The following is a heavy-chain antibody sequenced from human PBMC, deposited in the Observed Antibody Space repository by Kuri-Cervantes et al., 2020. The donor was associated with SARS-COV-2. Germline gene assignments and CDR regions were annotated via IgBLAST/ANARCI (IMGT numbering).Heavy chain of an antibody. V-gene: IGHV5-10-1*01. Sequence: GESLKISCRGSGYRFITYWINRVRQVPGKGLEWMGRIDPRDSYVNYSPSLQGHISISADQSISTAYLQWSSLEASDTAVYFCARRVAESIRDDVFDIWGQGTMVTVSS. CDR1: GYRFITYW. J-gene: IGHJ3*02. CDR3: ARRVAESIRDDVFDI. CDR2: IDPRDSYV. D-gene: IGHD6-19*01.